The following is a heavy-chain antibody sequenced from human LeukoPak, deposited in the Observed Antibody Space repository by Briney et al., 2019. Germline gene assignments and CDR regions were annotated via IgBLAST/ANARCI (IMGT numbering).Heavy chain of an antibody. J-gene: IGHJ6*03. CDR3: ASTYCSRYYYYYYMDV. D-gene: IGHD2-15*01. Sequence: GASVEVSCKASGGTFSSYAISWVRQAPGQGIEWMGGIIPIFGTANYAQKFQGRVTITADESTSTAYMELSSLRSEDTAVYYCASTYCSRYYYYYYMDVWGKGTTVTISS. CDR1: GGTFSSYA. CDR2: IIPIFGTA. V-gene: IGHV1-69*01.